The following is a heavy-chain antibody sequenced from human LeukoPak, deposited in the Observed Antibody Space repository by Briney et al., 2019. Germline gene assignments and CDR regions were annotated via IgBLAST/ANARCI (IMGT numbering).Heavy chain of an antibody. CDR3: ARDGSYYDFWSGPIDY. CDR1: GFTVSSNY. CDR2: IYSGGGT. D-gene: IGHD3-3*01. J-gene: IGHJ4*02. V-gene: IGHV3-66*02. Sequence: PGGSLRLSCAASGFTVSSNYMSWVRQAPGKGLEWVSVIYSGGGTSYADSVKGRFTISRDNSKNTLYLQMNSLRAEDTAVYYCARDGSYYDFWSGPIDYWGQGTLVTVSS.